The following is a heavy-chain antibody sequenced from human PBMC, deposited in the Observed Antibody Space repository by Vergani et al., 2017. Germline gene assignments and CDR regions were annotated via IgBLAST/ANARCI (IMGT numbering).Heavy chain of an antibody. Sequence: QVQLQESGPGLVKPSETLSLTCTVSGGSISSYYWSWIRQPPGKGLEWIGYIYYSGSTNYNPSLKSRVTISVDTSKNQFSLKLSSVTAADTAVYYWARGILWFGELVPNWFDPWGQGTLVTVSS. CDR3: ARGILWFGELVPNWFDP. J-gene: IGHJ5*02. D-gene: IGHD3-10*01. CDR1: GGSISSYY. CDR2: IYYSGST. V-gene: IGHV4-59*01.